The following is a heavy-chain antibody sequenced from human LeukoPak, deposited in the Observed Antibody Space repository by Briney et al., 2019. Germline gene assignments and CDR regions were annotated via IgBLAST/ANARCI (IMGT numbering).Heavy chain of an antibody. CDR2: ISSSSSYI. V-gene: IGHV3-21*01. CDR1: GFTFSSYS. CDR3: ARVMRTTAFDP. Sequence: GGSLRLSCAASGFTFSSYSMNWVRQAPGKGLEWVSSISSSSSYIYYADSVKGRFTISRDNAKNSLYLQMNSLRAEDTAVYYCARVMRTTAFDPWGQGTLVTVSS. D-gene: IGHD1-7*01. J-gene: IGHJ5*02.